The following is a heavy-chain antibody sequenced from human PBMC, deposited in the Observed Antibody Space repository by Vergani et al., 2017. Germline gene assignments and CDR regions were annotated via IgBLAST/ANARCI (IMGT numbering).Heavy chain of an antibody. CDR1: GFTFSSYA. J-gene: IGHJ4*02. D-gene: IGHD2-2*01. CDR2: ISSNGGST. V-gene: IGHV3-64D*06. Sequence: EVQLVESGGGLVQPGGSLRLSCSASGFTFSSYAMHWVRQAPGKGLEYVSAISSNGGSTYYADSVKGRFTISRDNSKNTLYLQMSSLRAEDTAVYYCVKDGRPPSLSDIVVVPAAKGYFDYWGQGTLVTVSS. CDR3: VKDGRPPSLSDIVVVPAAKGYFDY.